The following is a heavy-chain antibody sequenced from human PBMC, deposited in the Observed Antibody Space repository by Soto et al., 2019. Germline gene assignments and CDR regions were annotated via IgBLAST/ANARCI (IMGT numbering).Heavy chain of an antibody. Sequence: QVQLVQSGPEVKKPGSSVKVSCKASGGTFGSYAITWVRRAPGQGLEWLGGIIPILNSPAYAQKFQARVVITADEITNTAYMELNSLRFADTPVYYCAREAPYCTSATCPKFYDMDVWGQGTTVTVAS. CDR1: GGTFGSYA. CDR2: IIPILNSP. V-gene: IGHV1-69*01. J-gene: IGHJ6*02. D-gene: IGHD2-2*01. CDR3: AREAPYCTSATCPKFYDMDV.